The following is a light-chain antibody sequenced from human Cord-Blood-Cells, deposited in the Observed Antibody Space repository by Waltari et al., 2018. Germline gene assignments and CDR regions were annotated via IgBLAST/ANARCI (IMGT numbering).Light chain of an antibody. CDR1: DVGGYNY. CDR3: SSYTSSSTLVV. Sequence: DVGGYNYVSWYQQHPGKAPKLMIYEVSNRPSGVSNRFSGSKSGNTASLTISGLQAEDETDYYCSSYTSSSTLVVFGGGTKLTVL. J-gene: IGLJ2*01. V-gene: IGLV2-14*01. CDR2: EVS.